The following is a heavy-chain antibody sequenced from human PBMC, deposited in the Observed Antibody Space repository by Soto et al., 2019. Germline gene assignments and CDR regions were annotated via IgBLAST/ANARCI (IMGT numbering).Heavy chain of an antibody. CDR3: ARGAPLGHSSSWYWFDP. Sequence: ASVKVSCKASIYGFLTYGFSWVRQAPGQGLEWMGWISASDGSSNFAQKFKGRVSMTTERTTGTFTSTAYMELSSLRSEDTAVYYCARGAPLGHSSSWYWFDPWGQGTLVTVSS. CDR1: IYGFLTYG. J-gene: IGHJ5*02. D-gene: IGHD6-13*01. V-gene: IGHV1-18*01. CDR2: ISASDGSS.